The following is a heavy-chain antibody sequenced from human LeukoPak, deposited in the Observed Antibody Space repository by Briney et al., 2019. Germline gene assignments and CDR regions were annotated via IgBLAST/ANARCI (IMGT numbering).Heavy chain of an antibody. CDR2: IRYDGSNK. CDR1: GFTFSSYG. CDR3: AKEMAAAGTPNFDY. Sequence: PGGSLRLSCAASGFTFSSYGMHWVRQAPGKGLEWVAFIRYDGSNKYYADSVKGRFTISRDNSKNTLYLQMNSLKAEDTALYYCAKEMAAAGTPNFDYWGQGTLVTVSS. J-gene: IGHJ4*02. D-gene: IGHD6-13*01. V-gene: IGHV3-30*02.